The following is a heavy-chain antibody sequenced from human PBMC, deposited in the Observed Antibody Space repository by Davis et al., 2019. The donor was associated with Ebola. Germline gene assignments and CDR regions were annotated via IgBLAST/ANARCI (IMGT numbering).Heavy chain of an antibody. V-gene: IGHV3-11*04. Sequence: GESLKISCAASGFTFTDYYMSWIRQAPGKGLEWVSYISSSGSTIYYADSVKGRFTISRDNSKNTLYLQMNSLRAEDTAVYYCAREVAVDIVGPGWFDPWGQGTLVTVSS. CDR1: GFTFTDYY. D-gene: IGHD5-12*01. J-gene: IGHJ5*02. CDR3: AREVAVDIVGPGWFDP. CDR2: ISSSGSTI.